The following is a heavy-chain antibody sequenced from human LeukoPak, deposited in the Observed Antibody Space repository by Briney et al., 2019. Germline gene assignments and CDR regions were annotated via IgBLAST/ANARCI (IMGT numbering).Heavy chain of an antibody. CDR1: GYTFTSYG. CDR2: ISAYNGNT. V-gene: IGHV1-18*01. J-gene: IGHJ6*02. Sequence: ASVKVSCKASGYTFTSYGISWVRRAPGQGLEWMGWISAYNGNTNYAQKLQGRVTMTTDTSTSTAYMELRSLRSDDTAVYYCARDGDSSSWYGETYYYYGMHVWGQGTTVTVSS. D-gene: IGHD6-13*01. CDR3: ARDGDSSSWYGETYYYYGMHV.